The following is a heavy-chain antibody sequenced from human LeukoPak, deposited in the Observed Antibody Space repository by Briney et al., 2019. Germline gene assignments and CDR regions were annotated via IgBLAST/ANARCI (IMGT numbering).Heavy chain of an antibody. J-gene: IGHJ4*02. D-gene: IGHD6-13*01. V-gene: IGHV4-59*01. CDR3: ARTRSSWLLDY. CDR2: IYYSGST. Sequence: SETLSLTCTVSGGSISSYYWSWIRQPPGKGLEWIGYIYYSGSTNYNPSLKSRVTISVDTSKNQFSLKLSSVTAADTAVYYCARTRSSWLLDYWGQGTLVTVSS. CDR1: GGSISSYY.